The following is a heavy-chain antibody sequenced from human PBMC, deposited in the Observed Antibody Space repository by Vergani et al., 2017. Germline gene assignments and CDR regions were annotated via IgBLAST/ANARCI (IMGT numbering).Heavy chain of an antibody. CDR2: IYPGDSDT. J-gene: IGHJ5*02. CDR1: GYSFTSYW. Sequence: EVQLVQSGAEVKKPGESLKISCKGSGYSFTSYWIGWVRQMPGKGLEWMGIIYPGDSDTRYSPSFQGQVTISADKSISTAYLQWSSLKASDTAMYYCARLWDSSSSYPNWFDPWGQGTLVTVSS. V-gene: IGHV5-51*03. D-gene: IGHD6-6*01. CDR3: ARLWDSSSSYPNWFDP.